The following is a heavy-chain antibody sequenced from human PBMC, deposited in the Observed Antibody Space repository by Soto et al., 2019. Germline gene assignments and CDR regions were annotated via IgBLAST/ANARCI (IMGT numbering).Heavy chain of an antibody. CDR3: ARDGTLYDSSAYYYLY. CDR1: GGTFSRYT. J-gene: IGHJ4*02. CDR2: ITPMFGTP. Sequence: SVKVSCKASGGTFSRYTITWVRQAPGQGLEWMGGITPMFGTPNCAQKFQGRVTITADESTSTAYMELSSLRSEDTAMYYCARDGTLYDSSAYYYLYWGQGTLVTVSS. D-gene: IGHD3-22*01. V-gene: IGHV1-69*13.